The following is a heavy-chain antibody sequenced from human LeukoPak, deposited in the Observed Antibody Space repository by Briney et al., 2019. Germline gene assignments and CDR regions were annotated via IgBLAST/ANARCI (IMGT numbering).Heavy chain of an antibody. D-gene: IGHD3-22*01. Sequence: ASVKVSCKASGYTFSGFLMHWVRQAPGQGLEWMGRINPNSGGTNYAQKFQGRVTMTRDTSISTAYMELSRLRSDDTAVYYCARGDYYDSSGYDWFDPWGQGTLVTVSS. V-gene: IGHV1-2*06. CDR2: INPNSGGT. CDR3: ARGDYYDSSGYDWFDP. J-gene: IGHJ5*02. CDR1: GYTFSGFL.